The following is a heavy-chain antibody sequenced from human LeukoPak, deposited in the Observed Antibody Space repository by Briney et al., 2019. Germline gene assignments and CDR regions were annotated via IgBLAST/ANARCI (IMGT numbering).Heavy chain of an antibody. CDR3: AKDLKYFYGSGSI. V-gene: IGHV3-23*01. CDR2: ISGSGGST. J-gene: IGHJ4*02. Sequence: GGSLRLSCAASGFTFSSYGMSWVRQATGKGLEWASAISGSGGSTYYADSVKGRFTNSRDNCKYTLYLQMNSLRAEDTAVYYCAKDLKYFYGSGSIWGQGTLVTVSS. D-gene: IGHD3-10*01. CDR1: GFTFSSYG.